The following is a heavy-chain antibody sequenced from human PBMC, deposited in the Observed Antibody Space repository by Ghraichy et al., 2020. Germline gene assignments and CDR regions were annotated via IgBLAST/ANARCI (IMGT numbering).Heavy chain of an antibody. V-gene: IGHV4-39*01. Sequence: SETLSLTCTVSGGSISSSSYYWGWIRQPPGKGLEWIGSIYYSGSTYYNPSLKSRVTISVDTSKNQFSLKLSSVTAADTAVYYCARPNNYYDSSGYYLPSYYFDYWGQGTLVTVSS. CDR2: IYYSGST. J-gene: IGHJ4*02. CDR1: GGSISSSSYY. CDR3: ARPNNYYDSSGYYLPSYYFDY. D-gene: IGHD3-22*01.